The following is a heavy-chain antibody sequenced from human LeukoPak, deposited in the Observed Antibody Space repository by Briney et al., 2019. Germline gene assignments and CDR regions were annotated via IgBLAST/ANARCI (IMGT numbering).Heavy chain of an antibody. CDR1: GFTFSGSV. J-gene: IGHJ6*03. V-gene: IGHV3-73*01. CDR2: IRRKANSYAT. Sequence: GGALRLCCAASGFTFSGSVIHWVGQARGKGVEWVGQIRRKANSYATSYAASVKRRFTISRDDSKNTAYLQMNSLKTEDTAIYYCTSRGNYDSSYYMDVWGKGTTVTVSS. D-gene: IGHD3-22*01. CDR3: TSRGNYDSSYYMDV.